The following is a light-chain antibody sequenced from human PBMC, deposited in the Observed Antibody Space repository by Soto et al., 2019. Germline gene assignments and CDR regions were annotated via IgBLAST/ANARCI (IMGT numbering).Light chain of an antibody. CDR3: CADAGSSRYV. V-gene: IGLV2-23*02. Sequence: QSVLTQPASVSGSPGQSTTISCTRSSSHVGSYDFVSWCQQHPGKAPKVLIYEVTKRPSGVSDRFSGSKSGNTASLTISGLQADDEADYYCCADAGSSRYVFGTGTKVTVL. CDR1: SSHVGSYDF. CDR2: EVT. J-gene: IGLJ1*01.